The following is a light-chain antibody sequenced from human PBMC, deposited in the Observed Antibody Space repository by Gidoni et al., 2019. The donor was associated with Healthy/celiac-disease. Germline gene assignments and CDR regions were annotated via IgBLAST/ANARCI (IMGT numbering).Light chain of an antibody. CDR1: ALPKQY. V-gene: IGLV3-25*03. CDR3: QSADSSGTYPRV. J-gene: IGLJ3*02. CDR2: KDS. Sequence: SYDLTQPPSVSVYPGQTARNTCSGDALPKQYAYWYQQKPGQAPVLVIYKDSERPSGIPERFSGSSSGTTVTLTISGVQAEDEADYYCQSADSSGTYPRVFGGGTKLTVL.